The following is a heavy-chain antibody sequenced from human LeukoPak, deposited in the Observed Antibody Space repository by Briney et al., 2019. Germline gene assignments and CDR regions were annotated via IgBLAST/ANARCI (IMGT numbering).Heavy chain of an antibody. CDR3: AKDGRYFDWLFFFDY. J-gene: IGHJ4*02. CDR1: GLTFRSYW. V-gene: IGHV3-23*01. D-gene: IGHD3-9*01. Sequence: PGGSLRLSCAASGLTFRSYWMSWVRQAPGKGLEWVSGISGSGGRTYYVDSVKGRFTISRDNSKNTLYLQMNSLRAEDTAVYYCAKDGRYFDWLFFFDYWGQGTLVTVSS. CDR2: ISGSGGRT.